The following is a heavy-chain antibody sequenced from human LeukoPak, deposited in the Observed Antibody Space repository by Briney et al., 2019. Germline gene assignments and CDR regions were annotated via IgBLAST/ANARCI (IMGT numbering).Heavy chain of an antibody. CDR2: IYHSGST. CDR3: ARVYTGSSWDYYYYMDV. Sequence: SETLSLTCTVSGYSISSGYYWGWIRQPPGKGLEWIGSIYHSGSTYYNPSLKSRVTISVDTSKNQFSLKLSSVTATDTAVYYCARVYTGSSWDYYYYMDVWGKGTTVTVSS. D-gene: IGHD6-13*01. CDR1: GYSISSGYY. J-gene: IGHJ6*03. V-gene: IGHV4-38-2*02.